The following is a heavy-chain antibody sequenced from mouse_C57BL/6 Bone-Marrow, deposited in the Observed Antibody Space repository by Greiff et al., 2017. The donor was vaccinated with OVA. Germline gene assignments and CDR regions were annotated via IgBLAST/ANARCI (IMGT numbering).Heavy chain of an antibody. CDR2: IYPSDSET. J-gene: IGHJ2*01. CDR3: ARDYYGNYYFDY. V-gene: IGHV1-61*01. Sequence: VQLQQSGAELVRPGSSVKLSCKASGYTFTSYWMDWVKQRPGQGLEWIGNIYPSDSETHYNQKFKDKATLTVDKSSSTAYMQLSSLTSEDSAVYYCARDYYGNYYFDYWGQGTTLTVSS. D-gene: IGHD2-1*01. CDR1: GYTFTSYW.